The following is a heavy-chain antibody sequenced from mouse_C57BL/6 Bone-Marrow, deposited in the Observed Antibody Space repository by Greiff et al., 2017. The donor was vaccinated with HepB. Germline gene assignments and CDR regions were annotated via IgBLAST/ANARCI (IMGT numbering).Heavy chain of an antibody. Sequence: EVQLQQSVAELVRPGASVKLSCTASGFNIKNTYMHWVKQRPEQGLEWIGRIDPANGNTKYAPKFQGKATITADTSSNTAYLQLSSLTSEDTAIYYCARGGVLDYGSSPFAMDYWGQGTSVTVSS. D-gene: IGHD1-1*01. V-gene: IGHV14-3*01. CDR2: IDPANGNT. CDR1: GFNIKNTY. J-gene: IGHJ4*01. CDR3: ARGGVLDYGSSPFAMDY.